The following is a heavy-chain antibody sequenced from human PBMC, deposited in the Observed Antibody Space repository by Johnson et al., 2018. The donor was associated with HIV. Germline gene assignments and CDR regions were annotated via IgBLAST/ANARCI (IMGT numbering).Heavy chain of an antibody. D-gene: IGHD7-27*01. CDR2: ISSDGTEK. V-gene: IGHV3-30*04. J-gene: IGHJ3*02. CDR3: TKDQASVGTGEFAFDI. Sequence: QVQLVESGGGVVQPGRSLGLSCRASGFTFSGNAMHWVRQPPGKGLQWVAVISSDGTEKHYGDSVRGRFTISRDNSKNTLYLQMNSLRGEDTAVYYCTKDQASVGTGEFAFDIWGQGTMVTVS. CDR1: GFTFSGNA.